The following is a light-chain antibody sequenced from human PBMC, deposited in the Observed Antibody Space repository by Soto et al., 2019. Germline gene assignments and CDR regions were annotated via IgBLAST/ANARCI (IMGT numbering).Light chain of an antibody. CDR1: SSDVGSYNL. CDR3: CSYAGSSTSVV. V-gene: IGLV2-23*01. CDR2: EGS. Sequence: QSVLTQPASVSGSPVQSITISCTGTSSDVGSYNLVSWYQQHPGKAPKLMIYEGSKRPSGVSNRFSGSKSGNTASLTISGLQAEDEADYYCCSYAGSSTSVVFGGGTQLTVL. J-gene: IGLJ2*01.